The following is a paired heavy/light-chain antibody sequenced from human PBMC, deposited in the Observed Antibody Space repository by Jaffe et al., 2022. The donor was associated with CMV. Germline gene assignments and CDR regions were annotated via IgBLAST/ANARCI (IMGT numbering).Heavy chain of an antibody. D-gene: IGHD1-7*01. V-gene: IGHV3-11*06. Sequence: QVQLVESGGGLVNPGGSLRLSCAASGFPFSDYYMSWIRQAPGKGLEWVSYISGNGANTKYADSMKGRFTISRDNAKKSLYLQMNSLRAEDTAVYFCAREGHSISGTLNWGQGTLVTVSS. CDR1: GFPFSDYY. CDR3: AREGHSISGTLN. J-gene: IGHJ4*02. CDR2: ISGNGANT.
Light chain of an antibody. V-gene: IGLV4-69*01. Sequence: QLVVTQSPSASASLGASVKLTCTLSSGHSNYIIAWHQQQPEKGPRSLMILNSDGSHSRGDGIPDRFSGSSSGAERYLTISSLQSEDEADYYCQTWGSGIQVFGGGTKLTVL. CDR2: LNSDGSH. J-gene: IGLJ3*02. CDR1: SGHSNYI. CDR3: QTWGSGIQV.